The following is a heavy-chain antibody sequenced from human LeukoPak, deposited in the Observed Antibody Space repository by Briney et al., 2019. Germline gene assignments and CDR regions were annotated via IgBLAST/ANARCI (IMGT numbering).Heavy chain of an antibody. CDR3: ARDSRIHGDWDYYYYMDV. CDR2: IYHSGST. D-gene: IGHD4-17*01. Sequence: TLSLTCTVSGGSISSGSYYWSWIRQPAGKGLEWIGSIYHSGSTYYNPSLKSRVTISVDTSKNQFSLKLSSVTAADTAVYYCARDSRIHGDWDYYYYMDVWGKGTTVTVSS. J-gene: IGHJ6*03. V-gene: IGHV4-61*02. CDR1: GGSISSGSYY.